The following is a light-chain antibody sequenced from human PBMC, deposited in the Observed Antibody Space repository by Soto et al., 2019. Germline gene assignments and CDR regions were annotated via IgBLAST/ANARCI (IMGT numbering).Light chain of an antibody. CDR2: DSN. CDR1: SSNIGAGYD. CDR3: QSYDSSLSGVV. Sequence: QSVLTQPPSVSGAPGERVTISCTGSSSNIGAGYDVHWYQQVPGTAPKLLIYDSNKRPSGVPDRFSRSKSGTSASLAISGLQAEDETDYYCQSYDSSLSGVVFGGGTKLTVL. J-gene: IGLJ2*01. V-gene: IGLV1-40*01.